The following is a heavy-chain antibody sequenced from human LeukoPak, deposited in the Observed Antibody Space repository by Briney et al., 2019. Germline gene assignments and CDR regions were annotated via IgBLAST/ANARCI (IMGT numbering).Heavy chain of an antibody. V-gene: IGHV4-4*09. D-gene: IGHD3-22*01. CDR3: ARLDYFYDSSRYSWYFDY. CDR2: IYPSGST. Sequence: SETLSLTCTVSGGSVSTYYWSWIRQPPGRGLEWIGYIYPSGSTTYDPSLKSRVTISRDTSKNQFSLKLSSVTAADTAVYYCARLDYFYDSSRYSWYFDYWGQGALVTVSS. J-gene: IGHJ4*02. CDR1: GGSVSTYY.